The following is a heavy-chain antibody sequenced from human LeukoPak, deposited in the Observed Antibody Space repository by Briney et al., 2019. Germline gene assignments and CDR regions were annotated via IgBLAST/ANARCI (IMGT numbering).Heavy chain of an antibody. Sequence: NPSETLSLTCALYGGSFSGYYWSWIRQPPGEGREWIGEINHSVSTNYNPSPQRRLTIPADTSKSQFSLKLSSVTAADTAVYYCARVERGFDAFDIWGQGTMVTVSS. D-gene: IGHD1-1*01. V-gene: IGHV4-34*01. CDR2: INHSVST. CDR1: GGSFSGYY. CDR3: ARVERGFDAFDI. J-gene: IGHJ3*02.